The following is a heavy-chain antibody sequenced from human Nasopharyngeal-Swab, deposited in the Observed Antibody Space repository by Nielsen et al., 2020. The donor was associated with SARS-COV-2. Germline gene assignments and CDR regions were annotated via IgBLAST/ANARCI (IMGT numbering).Heavy chain of an antibody. V-gene: IGHV3-30-3*01. J-gene: IGHJ3*02. D-gene: IGHD1-26*01. Sequence: GESLKISCAASGFTFSSYAMHWVRQAPGKGLEWVAVISYDGSNKYYADSVKGRFTISRDNSKNTLYLQMNSLRAEDTAVYYCAGGGGGVYSGSYYGAFDIWGQGTMVTVSS. CDR1: GFTFSSYA. CDR3: AGGGGGVYSGSYYGAFDI. CDR2: ISYDGSNK.